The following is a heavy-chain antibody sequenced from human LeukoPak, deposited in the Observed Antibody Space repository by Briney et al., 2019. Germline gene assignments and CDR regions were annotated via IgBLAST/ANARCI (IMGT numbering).Heavy chain of an antibody. CDR2: ISSSSSYI. V-gene: IGHV3-21*01. J-gene: IGHJ5*02. D-gene: IGHD4-23*01. CDR3: ATEGRYGGNSDWFDP. CDR1: GFTFSSYS. Sequence: GGSLRLSCAASGFTFSSYSMNWVRQAPGKGREWVSSISSSSSYIYYADSVKGRFTISRDNAKNSLYLQMNSLRAEDTAVYYCATEGRYGGNSDWFDPWGQGTLVTVSS.